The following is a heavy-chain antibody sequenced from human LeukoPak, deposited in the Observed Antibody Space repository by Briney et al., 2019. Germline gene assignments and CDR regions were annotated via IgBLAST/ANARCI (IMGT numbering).Heavy chain of an antibody. Sequence: ASVKVSCKASGGTFSSYAISWVRQAPGQGLEWMGRIIPILGIANYAQKFQGRVTITADKSTSTAYMELSSLRSEDTAVYYCAGGVLLWFGELLRSDAFDIWGQGTMVTVSS. J-gene: IGHJ3*02. V-gene: IGHV1-69*04. D-gene: IGHD3-10*01. CDR2: IIPILGIA. CDR1: GGTFSSYA. CDR3: AGGVLLWFGELLRSDAFDI.